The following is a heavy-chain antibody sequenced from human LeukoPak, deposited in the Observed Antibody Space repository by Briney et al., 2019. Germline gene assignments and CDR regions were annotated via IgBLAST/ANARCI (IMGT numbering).Heavy chain of an antibody. CDR3: AREGAAAAAL. V-gene: IGHV3-7*01. CDR2: IKQDGSEK. J-gene: IGHJ4*02. D-gene: IGHD6-13*01. CDR1: GFTFSSYA. Sequence: GGSLRLSCAASGFTFSSYAMSWVRQAPGKGLEWVANIKQDGSEKYYVDSVKGRFTISRDNAKNSLYLQMNSLRAEDTAVYYCAREGAAAAALWGQGTLVTVSS.